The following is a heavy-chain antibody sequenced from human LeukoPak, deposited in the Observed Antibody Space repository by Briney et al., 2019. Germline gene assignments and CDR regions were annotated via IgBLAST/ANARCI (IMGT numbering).Heavy chain of an antibody. CDR2: INPSSGGT. J-gene: IGHJ4*02. CDR3: ARSVLTAYLINDY. D-gene: IGHD3-9*01. CDR1: GYTFIGYY. V-gene: IGHV1-2*02. Sequence: ASVKVSCKASGYTFIGYYMHWVRQAPGQGLEWMGWINPSSGGTNYAQKFQGRVTMTRETSISTAYMDLYRLTSDDTAVYYCARSVLTAYLINDYWGQGTLVTVSS.